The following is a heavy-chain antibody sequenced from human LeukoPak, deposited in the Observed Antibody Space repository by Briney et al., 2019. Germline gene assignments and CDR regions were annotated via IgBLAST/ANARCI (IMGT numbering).Heavy chain of an antibody. Sequence: GGSLRLSCAASGFTFSSYAMNWVRQAPGKGLEWVSGIRGSGDTTYYADSVKGRRFTISRDNSKNTLYLQMNSLRAEDTAVYYCARGLDFNLFDYWGQGTLVTVSS. CDR2: IRGSGDTT. J-gene: IGHJ4*02. CDR3: ARGLDFNLFDY. V-gene: IGHV3-23*01. D-gene: IGHD6-6*01. CDR1: GFTFSSYA.